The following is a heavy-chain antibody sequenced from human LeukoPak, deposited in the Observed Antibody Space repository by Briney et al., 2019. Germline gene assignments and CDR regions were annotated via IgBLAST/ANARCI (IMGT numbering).Heavy chain of an antibody. CDR3: ARGEPDIVVVPAAPFDY. J-gene: IGHJ4*02. Sequence: GGSLRLSCAASGFTFSSNSMNWVRRAPGKGLEWVSSISSSSSYIYYADSVKGRFTISRDNAKNSLYLQMNSLRAEDTAVYYCARGEPDIVVVPAAPFDYWGQGTLITVSS. V-gene: IGHV3-21*01. CDR1: GFTFSSNS. CDR2: ISSSSSYI. D-gene: IGHD2-2*01.